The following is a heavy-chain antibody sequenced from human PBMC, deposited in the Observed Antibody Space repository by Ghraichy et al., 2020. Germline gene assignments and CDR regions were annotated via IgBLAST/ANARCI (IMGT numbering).Heavy chain of an antibody. CDR3: ARAVNYYYDSSGTPHNWFDP. CDR2: IIPIFGTA. CDR1: GGTFSSYA. J-gene: IGHJ5*02. V-gene: IGHV1-69*01. Sequence: KVSCKASGGTFSSYAISWVRQAPGQGLEWMGGIIPIFGTANYAQKFQGRVTITADESTSTAYMELSSLRSEDTAVYYCARAVNYYYDSSGTPHNWFDPWGQGTLVTVSS. D-gene: IGHD3-22*01.